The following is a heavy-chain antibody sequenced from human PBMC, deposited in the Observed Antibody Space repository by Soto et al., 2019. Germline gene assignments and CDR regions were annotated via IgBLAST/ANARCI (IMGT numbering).Heavy chain of an antibody. CDR3: ASTNPPGGWGSGR. D-gene: IGHD7-27*01. CDR1: GFTFSSYS. J-gene: IGHJ4*02. V-gene: IGHV3-21*01. Sequence: GGSLRLSCAASGFTFSSYSMNWVRQAPGKGLEWVSSISSSSSYIYYADSVKGRFTISRDNAKNSLYLQMNSLRAEDTAVYYCASTNPPGGWGSGRWGQGTLVTVSS. CDR2: ISSSSSYI.